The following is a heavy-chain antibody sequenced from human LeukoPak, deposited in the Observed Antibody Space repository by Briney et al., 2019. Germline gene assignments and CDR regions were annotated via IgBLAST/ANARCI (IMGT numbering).Heavy chain of an antibody. CDR3: ARGNRYYDFWSGYLPEDY. V-gene: IGHV1-2*06. J-gene: IGHJ4*02. Sequence: ASVKVSCKASGYTFTGYYMHWVRQAPGQGLEWMGRINPNSGGTNYAQEFQGRVTMTRDTSISTAYMELSRLRSDDTAVYYCARGNRYYDFWSGYLPEDYWGQGTLVTVSS. D-gene: IGHD3-3*01. CDR1: GYTFTGYY. CDR2: INPNSGGT.